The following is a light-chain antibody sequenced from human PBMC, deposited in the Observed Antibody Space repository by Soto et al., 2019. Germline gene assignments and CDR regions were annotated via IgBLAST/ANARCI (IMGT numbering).Light chain of an antibody. CDR1: QSLSSN. V-gene: IGKV3-20*01. CDR3: QQYGSSPTT. J-gene: IGKJ1*01. CDR2: GAS. Sequence: TQSPATLSVSPGERAAVSCRASQSLSSNLAWYQQKPGQAPRLLINGASSRATGIPDRFSGSGSGTDFTLTISRLEPEDFAVYYCQQYGSSPTTFGQGTKVDI.